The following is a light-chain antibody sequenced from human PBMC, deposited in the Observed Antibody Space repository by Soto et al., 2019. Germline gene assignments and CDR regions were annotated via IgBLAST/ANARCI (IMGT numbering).Light chain of an antibody. Sequence: VLTQSPGTLSLSPGQRATLSCRASHTIGNNFLAWYQKKPGQAPRLLIYGASIRATGVPERFSGSGSGGDFTLTINRLEPKDSAVYYCQQYGSSPATFGQGTKVEIK. CDR1: HTIGNNF. J-gene: IGKJ1*01. V-gene: IGKV3-20*01. CDR3: QQYGSSPAT. CDR2: GAS.